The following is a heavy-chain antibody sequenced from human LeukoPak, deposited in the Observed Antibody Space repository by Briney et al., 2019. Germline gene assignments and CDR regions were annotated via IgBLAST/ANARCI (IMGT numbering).Heavy chain of an antibody. Sequence: GESLKISCKGSGYSFTSYWIGWVRQMPGKGLEWMGIIYPGDSDTRYSPSFQGQVTISADKSISTAYLQWSSLKASDTTMYYCASGGYCSSTSCYGWFDPWGQGTLVTVSS. J-gene: IGHJ5*02. CDR2: IYPGDSDT. CDR1: GYSFTSYW. D-gene: IGHD2-2*01. CDR3: ASGGYCSSTSCYGWFDP. V-gene: IGHV5-51*01.